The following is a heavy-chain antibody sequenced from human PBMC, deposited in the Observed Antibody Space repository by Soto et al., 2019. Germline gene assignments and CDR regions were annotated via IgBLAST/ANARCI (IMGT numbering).Heavy chain of an antibody. D-gene: IGHD6-13*01. CDR3: ARQGAQQLGAFDW. CDR1: GYSCTDYA. J-gene: IGHJ4*02. CDR2: IYPGDSDT. Sequence: SGYSCTDYAIAWVLQMPGKGLESMGIIYPGDSDTRYSPSFQGQVTISVDKSINTAYLQWSSLKASDTAMYYCARQGAQQLGAFDWWGQGTLVTVSS. V-gene: IGHV5-51*01.